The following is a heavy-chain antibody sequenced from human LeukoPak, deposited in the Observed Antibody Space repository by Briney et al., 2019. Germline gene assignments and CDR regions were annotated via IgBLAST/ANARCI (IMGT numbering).Heavy chain of an antibody. D-gene: IGHD5-24*01. V-gene: IGHV4-59*01. Sequence: PSETLSLTCTVSGGSINSYYWSWIRQPPGKGLEWIGYIYYSGSTNYNPSLKSRVTISVDTSKNQFSLKLSSVTAADTAVYYCARGGEMATEIDYWGQGTLATVSS. CDR1: GGSINSYY. CDR2: IYYSGST. J-gene: IGHJ4*02. CDR3: ARGGEMATEIDY.